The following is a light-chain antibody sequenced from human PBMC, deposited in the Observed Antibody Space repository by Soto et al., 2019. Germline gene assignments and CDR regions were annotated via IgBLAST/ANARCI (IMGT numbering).Light chain of an antibody. V-gene: IGKV1-5*01. CDR3: HQYNTYSWT. CDR1: QSISSW. J-gene: IGKJ1*01. CDR2: DAS. Sequence: DIQMTQSPSTLSASVGDRVTITCRASQSISSWLAWYQQKPGKAPKVLIYDASNLESGVPLRFSGSGSGTEFTLTISSLQPDDTATYYCHQYNTYSWTFGQGTKVEIK.